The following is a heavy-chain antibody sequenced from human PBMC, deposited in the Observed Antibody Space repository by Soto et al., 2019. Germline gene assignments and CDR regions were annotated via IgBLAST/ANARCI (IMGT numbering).Heavy chain of an antibody. CDR3: AGKQGEPSGDYYFDY. V-gene: IGHV3-11*06. D-gene: IGHD3-16*01. J-gene: IGHJ4*02. CDR2: ISSSGTYT. CDR1: GFTFSDYY. Sequence: QVQLVESGGGLVNPGGSLRLSCAASGFTFSDYYMSWIRQAPGKGLEWFSYISSSGTYTNYADSVKGRFTVSRDNAQNSLYIQMNSLTAEDTAVYYCAGKQGEPSGDYYFDYWGQGTLVTVSS.